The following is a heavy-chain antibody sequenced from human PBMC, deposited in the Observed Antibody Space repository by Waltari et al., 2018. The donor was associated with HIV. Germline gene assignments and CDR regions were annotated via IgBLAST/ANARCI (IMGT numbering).Heavy chain of an antibody. D-gene: IGHD2-2*01. CDR2: INYSGNT. J-gene: IGHJ4*02. CDR1: GGPISSRRHF. CDR3: ARHSGIDCSSTSCFKRPFDY. Sequence: QLPLQQSGTGLVKPSETLSLSCTVSGGPISSRRHFWGCIRQPPGKGLEWIGSINYSGNTVYNSSLKSRVAISIDTSKNQFSLTLSSVTAADTAVYFCARHSGIDCSSTSCFKRPFDYWGQGSLVTVSS. V-gene: IGHV4-39*01.